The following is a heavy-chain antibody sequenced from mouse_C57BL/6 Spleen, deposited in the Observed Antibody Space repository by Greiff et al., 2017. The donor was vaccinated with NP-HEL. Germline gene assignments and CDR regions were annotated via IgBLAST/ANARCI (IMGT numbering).Heavy chain of an antibody. CDR3: ARCPTGYVDV. Sequence: VQLQQSGAELVKPGASVKMSCKASGYTFTSYWITWVKQRPGQGLEWIGDIYPGSGSTNYNEKFKSKATLTVDTSSSTAYMQLSSLTSEDSAVYYCARCPTGYVDVWGKGTTVTDSS. V-gene: IGHV1-55*01. J-gene: IGHJ1*03. CDR1: GYTFTSYW. D-gene: IGHD1-1*01. CDR2: IYPGSGST.